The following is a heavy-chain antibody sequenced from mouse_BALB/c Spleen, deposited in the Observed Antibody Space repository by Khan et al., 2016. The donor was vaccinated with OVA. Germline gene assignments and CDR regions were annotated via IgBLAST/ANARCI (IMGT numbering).Heavy chain of an antibody. V-gene: IGHV3-2*02. J-gene: IGHJ3*01. CDR2: ISYSGST. Sequence: VQLQESGPGLVKSSQSLSLICTVTGYSITSEYAWNWIRQFPGNKLEWMGYISYSGSTNYNPSLKSRISITRDTSKNQFFLQLNSVTSEDTATYYCARKDYYDYDPFPYWGQGTLVTVSA. CDR3: ARKDYYDYDPFPY. CDR1: GYSITSEYA. D-gene: IGHD2-4*01.